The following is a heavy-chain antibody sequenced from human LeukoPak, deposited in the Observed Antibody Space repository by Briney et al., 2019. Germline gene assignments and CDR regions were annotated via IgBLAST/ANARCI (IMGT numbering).Heavy chain of an antibody. CDR2: IYYSGST. J-gene: IGHJ6*02. V-gene: IGHV4-59*01. CDR3: ARDSSSTPVGYYYYGMDV. D-gene: IGHD6-13*01. Sequence: SETLSLTCTVSGGSISSYYWSWIRQPPGKGLEWIGYIYYSGSTNYNPSLKSRVTISVDTSKNQFSLKLSSVTAADTAVYYCARDSSSTPVGYYYYGMDVWGQGTTVTVSS. CDR1: GGSISSYY.